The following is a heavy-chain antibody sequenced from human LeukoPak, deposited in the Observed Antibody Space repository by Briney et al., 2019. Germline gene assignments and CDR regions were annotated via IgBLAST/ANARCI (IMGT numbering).Heavy chain of an antibody. CDR1: GYTFIDYY. V-gene: IGHV1-2*04. Sequence: GASVKVSCTASGYTFIDYYIHWVRQAPGQGLEWMGWINPNSGVTNCAQKFQAWVTLTRDTSLSTAYMELSRLRSDDTAVYYCARVSLIYGSGSYYQSPLTYWGQGALVTVSS. CDR3: ARVSLIYGSGSYYQSPLTY. D-gene: IGHD3-10*01. CDR2: INPNSGVT. J-gene: IGHJ4*02.